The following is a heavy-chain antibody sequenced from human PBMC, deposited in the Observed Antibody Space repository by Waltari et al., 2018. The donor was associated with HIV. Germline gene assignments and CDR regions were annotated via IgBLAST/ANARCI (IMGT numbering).Heavy chain of an antibody. D-gene: IGHD6-19*01. Sequence: EVQLVETGGGLIRPGGSLRLSCAISGFVVSNNYVNWVRQAPGKGLEWISVIYRAGDTKYADSVKVRFIISRDSSKNTVYLQMNSLRAEDTAVYYCAREGSRGWRSDMDVWGQGTTVTVSS. CDR2: IYRAGDT. CDR1: GFVVSNNY. V-gene: IGHV3-53*02. J-gene: IGHJ6*02. CDR3: AREGSRGWRSDMDV.